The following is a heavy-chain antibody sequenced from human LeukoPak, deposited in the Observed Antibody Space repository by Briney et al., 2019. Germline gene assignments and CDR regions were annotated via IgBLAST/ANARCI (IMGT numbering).Heavy chain of an antibody. CDR1: GGSISSSSYY. D-gene: IGHD2-2*01. J-gene: IGHJ4*02. CDR3: ARAGQLLR. CDR2: IYYSGST. V-gene: IGHV4-39*01. Sequence: PSETLSLTCTVSGGSISSSSYYWGWIRQPPGKGLEWIGSIYYSGSTYYNPSLKSRVTISVDTSKNQFSLKLSSVTAADTAVYYCARAGQLLRWGQGTLVTVSS.